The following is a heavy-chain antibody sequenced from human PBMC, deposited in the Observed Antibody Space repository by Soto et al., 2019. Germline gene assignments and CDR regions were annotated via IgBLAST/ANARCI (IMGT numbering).Heavy chain of an antibody. CDR2: SHYSGST. V-gene: IGHV4-39*02. CDR1: GGSISSSSYY. D-gene: IGHD4-17*01. Sequence: QLQLQESGPGLVKPSETLSLTCTVSGGSISSSSYYWGWIRQPPGKGLEWIGSSHYSGSTYYNPSIKSRVNISVDTSNNQCALKRSSVPVADTAVYYCERDILRSRLRSSWFDPWGQGTLVTVSS. CDR3: ERDILRSRLRSSWFDP. J-gene: IGHJ5*02.